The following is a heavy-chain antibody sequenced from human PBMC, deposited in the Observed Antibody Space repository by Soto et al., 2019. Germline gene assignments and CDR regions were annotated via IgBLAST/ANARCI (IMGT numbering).Heavy chain of an antibody. CDR1: GFTVSSSY. CDR3: AKDLGPLRLLNYYFYGLDV. D-gene: IGHD2-15*01. J-gene: IGHJ6*02. CDR2: IESGCST. Sequence: GGSLRLSCNASGFTVSSSYMSWVRQAPGMGLEWVAVIESGCSTHYADSVKGRFTISRDNSKNMIYLQLHTLRAEDTAVYYCAKDLGPLRLLNYYFYGLDVWGQGTTATVSS. V-gene: IGHV3-53*01.